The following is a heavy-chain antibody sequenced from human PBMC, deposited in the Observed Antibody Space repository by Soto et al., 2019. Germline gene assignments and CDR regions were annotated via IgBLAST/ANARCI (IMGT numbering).Heavy chain of an antibody. D-gene: IGHD3-22*01. Sequence: SVKVSCKASGGTFSSYAIDWVRQAPGQGLEWMGGIIPIFGTANYAQKFQGRITITADESTSTAYMELRSLRSEDTAVYYCARGVHYDSSGYYYFYWGQGTLVTVSS. CDR1: GGTFSSYA. CDR2: IIPIFGTA. CDR3: ARGVHYDSSGYYYFY. J-gene: IGHJ4*02. V-gene: IGHV1-69*13.